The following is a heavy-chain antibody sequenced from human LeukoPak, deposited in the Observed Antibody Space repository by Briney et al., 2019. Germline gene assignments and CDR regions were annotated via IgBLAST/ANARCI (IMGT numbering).Heavy chain of an antibody. CDR3: ARVHLGLEFRTPFDY. CDR1: GGSISSSSYY. Sequence: SETLSLTCTVSGGSISSSSYYWGWIRQPPGKGLEWIGSIYYSGSTYYNPSLKSRVTISLDTSKNQFSLKLSSVTAADTAVYYCARVHLGLEFRTPFDYWGQGTLVTVSS. D-gene: IGHD1-26*01. J-gene: IGHJ4*02. V-gene: IGHV4-39*07. CDR2: IYYSGST.